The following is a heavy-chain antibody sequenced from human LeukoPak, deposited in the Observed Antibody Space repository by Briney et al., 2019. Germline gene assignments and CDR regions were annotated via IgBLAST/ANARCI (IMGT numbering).Heavy chain of an antibody. CDR1: GGSISSYY. V-gene: IGHV4-59*01. D-gene: IGHD3-10*01. CDR3: ASGMFRGAIITSTYYYYMDV. Sequence: SETLSLTCTVSGGSISSYYWSWIRQPPGWGLEWFGYIYYSGVTYYNPSLRSRVTISVDTHKVQFSLKLSSVTAADTAVYYCASGMFRGAIITSTYYYYMDVWRKDTTVTISS. J-gene: IGHJ6*03. CDR2: IYYSGVT.